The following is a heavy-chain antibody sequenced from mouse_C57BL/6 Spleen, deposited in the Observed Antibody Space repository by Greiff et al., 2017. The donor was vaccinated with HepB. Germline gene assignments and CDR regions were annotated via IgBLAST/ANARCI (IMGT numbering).Heavy chain of an antibody. CDR3: ARVTPYGYDVTPYY. J-gene: IGHJ2*01. D-gene: IGHD2-2*01. Sequence: EVKLMESGPGLVKPSQSLSLTCSVTGYSITSGYYWNWIRQFPGNKLEWMGYISYDGSNNYNPSLKNRISITRDTSKNQFFLKLNSVTTEDTATYYCARVTPYGYDVTPYYWGQGTTLTVSS. CDR2: ISYDGSN. CDR1: GYSITSGYY. V-gene: IGHV3-6*01.